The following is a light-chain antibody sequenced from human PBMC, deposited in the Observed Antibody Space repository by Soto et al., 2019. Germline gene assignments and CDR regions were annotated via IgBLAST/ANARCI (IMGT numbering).Light chain of an antibody. CDR1: SSDVGGYNY. CDR3: SSYTSNNFLV. CDR2: DVS. Sequence: QSVLTQSASVSGSPGQSITISCTGTSSDVGGYNYVSWYQQHPGKAPKLIIYDVSNRPSGVSTRFSGSKSGNTASLTISGLQAEDEADYSCSSYTSNNFLVVRRGTKLTVL. J-gene: IGLJ3*02. V-gene: IGLV2-14*01.